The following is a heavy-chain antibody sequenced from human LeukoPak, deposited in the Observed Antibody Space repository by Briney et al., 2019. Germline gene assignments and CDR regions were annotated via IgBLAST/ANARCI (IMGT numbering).Heavy chain of an antibody. J-gene: IGHJ4*02. CDR2: IIPIFGTA. CDR1: GGTFSSYA. CDR3: ARGAPPHYETYSQ. V-gene: IGHV1-69*13. Sequence: SVKVSCKASGGTFSSYAISWVRQAPGQGLEWMGGIIPIFGTANYAQKFQGRVTITADESTSTAYIELSSLRSEDTAVYYCARGAPPHYETYSQWGQGTLVTVSS. D-gene: IGHD4-17*01.